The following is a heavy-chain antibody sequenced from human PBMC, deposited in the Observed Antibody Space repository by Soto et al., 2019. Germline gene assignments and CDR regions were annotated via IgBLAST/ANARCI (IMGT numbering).Heavy chain of an antibody. D-gene: IGHD1-26*01. V-gene: IGHV3-23*01. J-gene: IGHJ4*02. CDR2: ISGSGGST. CDR1: GFTFSSYG. CDR3: PKSLSVGATTPFDY. Sequence: GGSLRLSCAASGFTFSSYGMSWVRQAPGKGLEWVSAISGSGGSTYYADSVKGRFTISRDNSKNTLYLQMNSLRAEDTAVYYCPKSLSVGATTPFDYWGQGTLVTVSS.